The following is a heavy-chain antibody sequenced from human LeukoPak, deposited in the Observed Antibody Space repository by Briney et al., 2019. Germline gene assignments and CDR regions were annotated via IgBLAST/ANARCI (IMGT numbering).Heavy chain of an antibody. V-gene: IGHV4-59*01. CDR1: GGSISSYY. CDR2: IYYSGST. J-gene: IGHJ4*02. CDR3: ASLGRWDGDYEFDY. D-gene: IGHD4-17*01. Sequence: SETLSLTCTVSGGSISSYYWSWIRQPPGKGLEWIGYIYYSGSTNYNPSLKSRVTISVDTSKNQFSLKLSSVTAADTAVYYCASLGRWDGDYEFDYWGQGTLVTVSS.